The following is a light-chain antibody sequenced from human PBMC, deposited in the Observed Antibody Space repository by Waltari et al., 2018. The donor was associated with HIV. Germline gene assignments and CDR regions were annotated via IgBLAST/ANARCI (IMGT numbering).Light chain of an antibody. CDR1: SSLIGRNP. CDR2: SNN. Sequence: QSVLTQPPSASVTPGQRVTISCSGTSSLIGRNPFHWYRQLPATAPKLLIYSNNQRPSGVPDRFSGSTAGTSASLVISGLQSEDEADYYCAAWDDSLKGGAFGTGTKVTVL. CDR3: AAWDDSLKGGA. V-gene: IGLV1-44*01. J-gene: IGLJ1*01.